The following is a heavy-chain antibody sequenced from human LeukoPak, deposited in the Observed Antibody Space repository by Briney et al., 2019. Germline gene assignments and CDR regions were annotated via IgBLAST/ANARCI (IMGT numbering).Heavy chain of an antibody. J-gene: IGHJ2*01. CDR1: GFTFSSYS. CDR2: ISSSSSYI. Sequence: GGSLRLSCAASGFTFSSYSMNWVRQAPGKGLEWVSPISSSSSYIYYADSVKGRFTISRDNAKNSLYLQMNSLRAEDTAVYYCASGGSSWYPGWYFDLWGRGTLVTVSS. CDR3: ASGGSSWYPGWYFDL. D-gene: IGHD6-13*01. V-gene: IGHV3-21*01.